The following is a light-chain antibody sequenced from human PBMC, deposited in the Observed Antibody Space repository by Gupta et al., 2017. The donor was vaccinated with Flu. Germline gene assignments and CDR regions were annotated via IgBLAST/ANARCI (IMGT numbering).Light chain of an antibody. CDR2: RPS. J-gene: IGLJ2*01. CDR3: LLIYGGVPV. V-gene: IGLV7-43*01. Sequence: SLTVSPGGTVTPTCASSTGAVTTGYFPNWFPQTPGQAPRAMIERPSARHSWTPDRFSGARRVGKAALTLSVGQHEAEDEYFCLLIYGGVPVFGGGTKLTVL. CDR1: TGAVTTGYF.